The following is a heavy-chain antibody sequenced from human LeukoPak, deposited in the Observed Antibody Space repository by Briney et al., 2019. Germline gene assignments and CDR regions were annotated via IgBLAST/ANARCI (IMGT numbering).Heavy chain of an antibody. Sequence: PGGSLRLSCAASGFTVSSNYMSWVRQAPGKGLEWVSVIYSGGSTYYADSVKGRFTISRDNSKNTLYLQMNSLRAEDTAVYYCARVRGYSYGLTVEIDYWGQGTLVTVSS. CDR2: IYSGGST. J-gene: IGHJ4*02. CDR1: GFTVSSNY. CDR3: ARVRGYSYGLTVEIDY. D-gene: IGHD5-18*01. V-gene: IGHV3-53*01.